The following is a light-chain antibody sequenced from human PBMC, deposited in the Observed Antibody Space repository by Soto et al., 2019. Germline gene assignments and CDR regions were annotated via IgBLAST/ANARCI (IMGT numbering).Light chain of an antibody. V-gene: IGKV1-5*01. CDR2: AAS. Sequence: DIQMTQSPSSLSASVGSRFNITCRAGQSISSYLHWYQQKPGKAPELLIYAASSLQSGVPSRLSGSGSGTEFTLTISSLQPDDFATYYCQQYNSYSEAFGHGTKVDIK. CDR3: QQYNSYSEA. CDR1: QSISSY. J-gene: IGKJ1*01.